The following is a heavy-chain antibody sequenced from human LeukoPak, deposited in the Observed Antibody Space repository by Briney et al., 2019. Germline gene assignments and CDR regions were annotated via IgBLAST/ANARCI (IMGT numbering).Heavy chain of an antibody. Sequence: GGSLRLSCAACGFSLSGYWMTWVRQAPGKGLEWVANIKDDGSRKHDVDSARGRFTISRDNAKNSLCLDMNSLRAEDTAVYYCARECIDGYYESSGYDLWGQGTLVTVSS. D-gene: IGHD3-22*01. V-gene: IGHV3-7*01. CDR3: ARECIDGYYESSGYDL. CDR1: GFSLSGYW. CDR2: IKDDGSRK. J-gene: IGHJ4*02.